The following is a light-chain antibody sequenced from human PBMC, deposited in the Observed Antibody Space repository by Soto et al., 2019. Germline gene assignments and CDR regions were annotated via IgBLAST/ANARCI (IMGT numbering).Light chain of an antibody. J-gene: IGLJ2*01. CDR1: SSNIGAGYD. Sequence: QSVLTQPPSVSGAPGQSVTISCTGTSSNIGAGYDVHWYQQLPRSAPKLLIYGNTNRPSGVPDRFSGSKSGTSASLAITGLQAEDEADYYCQSYDSQVVFGGGTKVTVL. V-gene: IGLV1-40*01. CDR2: GNT. CDR3: QSYDSQVV.